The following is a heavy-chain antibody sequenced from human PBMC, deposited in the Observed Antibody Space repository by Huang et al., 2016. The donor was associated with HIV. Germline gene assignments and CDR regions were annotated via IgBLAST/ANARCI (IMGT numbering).Heavy chain of an antibody. D-gene: IGHD2-21*02. CDR1: GYSFDKYW. Sequence: EVQMVQSGAEVKKPGESVKISCKGYGYSFDKYWIAWVRQMTGKGLEWVATIYPIDTEPLLSPSFQGRVTISADKSSNTAYLQLSSLKDSDTAMYYCARQGVVTALGFWGQGTLVTVSS. CDR2: IYPIDTEP. J-gene: IGHJ4*02. V-gene: IGHV5-51*01. CDR3: ARQGVVTALGF.